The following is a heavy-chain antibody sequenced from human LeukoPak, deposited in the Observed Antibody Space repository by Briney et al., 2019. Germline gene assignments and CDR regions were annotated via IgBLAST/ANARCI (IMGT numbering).Heavy chain of an antibody. Sequence: GGSLRLSCAASGFTFDDYGMSWVRQAPGKGLEWVSGINWNGGSTGYADSVKGRFTISRVNAKNSLYLQMNSLRAEDTALYYCARGYSSSWGHGAFDIWGQGTMVTVSS. D-gene: IGHD6-13*01. CDR1: GFTFDDYG. V-gene: IGHV3-20*04. CDR3: ARGYSSSWGHGAFDI. J-gene: IGHJ3*02. CDR2: INWNGGST.